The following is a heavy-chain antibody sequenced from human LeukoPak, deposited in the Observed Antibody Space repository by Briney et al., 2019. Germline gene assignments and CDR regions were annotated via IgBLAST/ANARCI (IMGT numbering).Heavy chain of an antibody. Sequence: ASVKVSCKACGYTFTSYGISWVRQDPGQGLEWMGWISAYNGNTNYAQKLQGRVTMTTDTSTSTAYMELRSLRSDDTAVYYCARIPDVVVPAAAFDPWGQGTLVTISS. CDR2: ISAYNGNT. V-gene: IGHV1-18*01. CDR1: GYTFTSYG. D-gene: IGHD2-2*01. J-gene: IGHJ5*02. CDR3: ARIPDVVVPAAAFDP.